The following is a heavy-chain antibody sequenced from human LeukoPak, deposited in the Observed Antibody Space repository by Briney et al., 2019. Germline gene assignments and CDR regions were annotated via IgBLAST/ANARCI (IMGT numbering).Heavy chain of an antibody. D-gene: IGHD6-13*01. J-gene: IGHJ4*02. Sequence: SVTVSCKASGGTFSSYAISWVRQAPGQGLEWMGGIIPIFGTANYAQKFQGRVTITTDESTSTAYMELSSLRSEHTAVYYCARGTPYSSSWYGDEYYFDYWGQGTLVTVSS. V-gene: IGHV1-69*05. CDR1: GGTFSSYA. CDR2: IIPIFGTA. CDR3: ARGTPYSSSWYGDEYYFDY.